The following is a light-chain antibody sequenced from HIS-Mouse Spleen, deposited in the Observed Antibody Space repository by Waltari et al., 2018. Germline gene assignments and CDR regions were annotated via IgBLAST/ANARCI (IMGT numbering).Light chain of an antibody. CDR2: KDS. CDR1: SLPKKY. CDR3: YSTDSSGNHRV. V-gene: IGLV3-10*01. J-gene: IGLJ2*01. Sequence: SYELTQPPSVSVSPGQTARITCSGDSLPKKYADWYQQKSGQAPVLVMYKDSKRPSGIPERFSGSSSGTMATLTISRAQVEDEADYYCYSTDSSGNHRVFGGGTKLTVL.